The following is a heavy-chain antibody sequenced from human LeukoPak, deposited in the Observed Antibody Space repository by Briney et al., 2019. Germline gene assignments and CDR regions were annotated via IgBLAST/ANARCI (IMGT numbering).Heavy chain of an antibody. CDR3: ARVTMVRAFDY. CDR2: ISSSGSTI. CDR1: GFTFSDYY. D-gene: IGHD3-10*01. V-gene: IGHV3-11*01. J-gene: IGHJ4*02. Sequence: GGSLRLSCAASGFTFSDYYMSWIRQAPGKGLEWVSYISSSGSTIYYADSVKGRFTISRDNAKNSLYLKMNSLRAEDTAVYFCARVTMVRAFDYWGQGTLVTVSS.